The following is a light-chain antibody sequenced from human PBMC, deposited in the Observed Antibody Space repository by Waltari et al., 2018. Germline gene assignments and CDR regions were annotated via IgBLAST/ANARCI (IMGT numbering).Light chain of an antibody. V-gene: IGKV3-20*01. CDR3: QNQERLPAT. CDR1: QSVSTF. J-gene: IGKJ1*01. CDR2: GAS. Sequence: EVVLTQFPGTLSLSPGERATIFCRASQSVSTFLAWYQQKSGQAPRPLIYGASSRATVIPDRFSRSGSRPHFSLTLSRLEPDDFAVYSCQNQERLPATFGQATKVEIK.